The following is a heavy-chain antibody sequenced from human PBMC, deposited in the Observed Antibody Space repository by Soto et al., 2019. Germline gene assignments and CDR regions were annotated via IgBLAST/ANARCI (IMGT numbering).Heavy chain of an antibody. V-gene: IGHV4-59*01. CDR1: GGSISSDY. CDR2: IHYSGST. J-gene: IGHJ4*02. Sequence: KPSETLSLTCTVSGGSISSDYWSWIRQPPGKGLEWIGYIHYSGSTNYNPSLARRVTISVDTSKNQFSLNLSSVTAADTAVYYCTRGRMTTLDWGQGTLVTVSS. CDR3: TRGRMTTLD. D-gene: IGHD4-17*01.